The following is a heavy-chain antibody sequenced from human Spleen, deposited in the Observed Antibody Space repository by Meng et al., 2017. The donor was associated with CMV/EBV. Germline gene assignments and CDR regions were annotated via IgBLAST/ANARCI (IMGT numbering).Heavy chain of an antibody. CDR1: GFTFSRNA. CDR3: ARSPFGGYYYYFDY. D-gene: IGHD3-22*01. V-gene: IGHV3-30-3*01. CDR2: ISYDASNI. J-gene: IGHJ4*02. Sequence: SGFTFSRNAMHWVRQTPGKGLEWVAVISYDASNIHYADSVKGRFTISRDNSKNTLYLEMNSLRAEDTAVYYCARSPFGGYYYYFDYWGRGTLVTVSS.